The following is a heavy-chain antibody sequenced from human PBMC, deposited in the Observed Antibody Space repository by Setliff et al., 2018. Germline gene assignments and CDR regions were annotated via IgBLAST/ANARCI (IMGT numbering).Heavy chain of an antibody. CDR1: GYTLTELS. D-gene: IGHD6-19*01. J-gene: IGHJ5*02. Sequence: ASVKVSCKVSGYTLTELSMHWVRQAPGKGLEWMGGFDPEDGETIYAQKFQGRVTMTEDTSTDTAYMELSSLRSEDTAVYYCATDRMAVAGTWFDPWGQGTLVTVSS. V-gene: IGHV1-24*01. CDR3: ATDRMAVAGTWFDP. CDR2: FDPEDGET.